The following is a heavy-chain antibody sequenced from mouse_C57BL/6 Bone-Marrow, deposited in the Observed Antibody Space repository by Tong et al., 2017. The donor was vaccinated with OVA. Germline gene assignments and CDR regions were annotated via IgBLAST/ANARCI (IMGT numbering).Heavy chain of an antibody. D-gene: IGHD1-2*01. J-gene: IGHJ2*01. V-gene: IGHV2-6-7*01. CDR2: IWGDGST. CDR1: GFSLTGYG. Sequence: VQLQESGPGLVAPSQSLSITCTVSGFSLTGYGVNWVRQPPGKGLELLGMIWGDGSTDCNSALKSRLSISKDNSKSQVSLRMNSLQTDDTARYYCARDERLLRLRGDWGQGTTLTVSS. CDR3: ARDERLLRLRGD.